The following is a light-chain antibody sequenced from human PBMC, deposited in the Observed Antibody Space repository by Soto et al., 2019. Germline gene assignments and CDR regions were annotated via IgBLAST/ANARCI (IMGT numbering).Light chain of an antibody. J-gene: IGLJ3*02. CDR2: GNS. Sequence: QSVLTLPPSVSGAPGQRVTISCTGSSSNIGAGYDVHWYQQLPGTAPKLLIYGNSNRPSGVPDRFSGSKSGTSASLAITGLQAEDEADYYCQSYDSSLSGPGVFGGGTKLTVL. CDR1: SSNIGAGYD. V-gene: IGLV1-40*01. CDR3: QSYDSSLSGPGV.